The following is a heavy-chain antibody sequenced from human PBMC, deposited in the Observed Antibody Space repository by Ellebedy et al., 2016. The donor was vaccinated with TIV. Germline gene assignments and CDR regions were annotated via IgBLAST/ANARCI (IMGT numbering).Heavy chain of an antibody. D-gene: IGHD2/OR15-2a*01. J-gene: IGHJ6*02. CDR2: IRFDGNNA. CDR3: ASFGGSFPHRRSYYYHGMDV. Sequence: GGSLRLSCAASGFIFSNSGMNWVRQAPGKGLEWVAFIRFDGNNAYYADSVKGRFTISRDNSQNSLYLQMNSLRTEDTALYYCASFGGSFPHRRSYYYHGMDVWGQGTTVTVSS. V-gene: IGHV3-30*02. CDR1: GFIFSNSG.